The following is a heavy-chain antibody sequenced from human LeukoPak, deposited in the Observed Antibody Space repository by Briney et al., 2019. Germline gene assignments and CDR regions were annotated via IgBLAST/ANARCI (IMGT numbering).Heavy chain of an antibody. CDR1: GFTFSSYA. CDR3: AKGSSLPFDY. V-gene: IGHV3-30-3*01. Sequence: GGSLRLSCAASGFTFSSYAMHWVRQAPGKGLEWVAVISYDGSNKYYTDSVKGRFTISRDNSKNTLYLQMNSLRAEDTAVYYCAKGSSLPFDYWGQGTLVTVSS. D-gene: IGHD6-13*01. CDR2: ISYDGSNK. J-gene: IGHJ4*02.